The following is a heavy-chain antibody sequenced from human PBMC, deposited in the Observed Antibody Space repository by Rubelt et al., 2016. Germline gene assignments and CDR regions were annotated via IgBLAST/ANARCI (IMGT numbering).Heavy chain of an antibody. Sequence: EVQLVESGGGLVQPGGSLRLSCAASGFSFSDYNMKWVRQAPGKGLEWISYISSGSSAIFYADSVKGRFAVSRDNANNSLYQQMNSLRAEDTAMYYCASDIVAATYVFDYWGQGTLVTVSS. CDR2: ISSGSSAI. V-gene: IGHV3-48*04. D-gene: IGHD1-26*01. CDR1: GFSFSDYN. J-gene: IGHJ4*02. CDR3: ASDIVAATYVFDY.